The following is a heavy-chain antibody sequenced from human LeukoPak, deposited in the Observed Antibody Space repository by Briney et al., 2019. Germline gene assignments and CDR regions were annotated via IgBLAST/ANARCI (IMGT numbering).Heavy chain of an antibody. D-gene: IGHD5-24*01. CDR3: VRELMASPDI. CDR2: ISSGSTI. Sequence: GGSLRLSCAASGFTFSTYEMNWVRQAPGKGLEWVSYISSGSTIYYADSVKGRFTISRDNTKNSLSLQMNSLRAEDTAVYYCVRELMASPDIWGQGTMVTVSS. J-gene: IGHJ3*02. CDR1: GFTFSTYE. V-gene: IGHV3-48*03.